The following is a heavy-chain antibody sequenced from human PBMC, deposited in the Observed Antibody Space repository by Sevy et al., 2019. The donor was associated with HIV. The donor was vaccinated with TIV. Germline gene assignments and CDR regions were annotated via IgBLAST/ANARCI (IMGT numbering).Heavy chain of an antibody. Sequence: GGSLRLSCAASGFTFSSYGMHWVRQAPGKGLEWVALISYDGVIKYYAESVKGRFTISRDNSKNTLYLQMNSLRADDTAVYYYAREAGYSTGWSPGNYWGQGTLVTVSS. D-gene: IGHD6-19*01. CDR3: AREAGYSTGWSPGNY. J-gene: IGHJ4*02. CDR2: ISYDGVIK. CDR1: GFTFSSYG. V-gene: IGHV3-30*19.